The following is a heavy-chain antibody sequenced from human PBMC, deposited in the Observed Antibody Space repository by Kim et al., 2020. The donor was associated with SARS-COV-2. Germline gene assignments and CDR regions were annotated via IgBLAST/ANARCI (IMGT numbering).Heavy chain of an antibody. CDR2: ISSWSTYI. V-gene: IGHV3-21*06. CDR3: ARVHRSYGLESYYIDY. Sequence: GGSLRLSCAASGFTFSSYSMNWVRRAPGKGLEWVSSISSWSTYIYYADSLKDRVTISRDNAKNSLSLQMHSLGVEDTAVYYCARVHRSYGLESYYIDYWGQGTLVTVSS. J-gene: IGHJ4*02. CDR1: GFTFSSYS. D-gene: IGHD3-10*01.